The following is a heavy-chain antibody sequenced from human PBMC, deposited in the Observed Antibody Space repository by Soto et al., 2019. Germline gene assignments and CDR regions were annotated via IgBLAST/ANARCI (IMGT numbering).Heavy chain of an antibody. CDR2: INHSGST. D-gene: IGHD1-26*01. V-gene: IGHV4-34*01. J-gene: IGHJ1*01. CDR3: ARALITKWERYVRH. Sequence: SETLSLTCAVYGGSFSGYYWSWIRQPPGKGLEWIGEINHSGSTNYNPSLKSRVTISVDTSKNQFSLKLSSVTAADTAVYYCARALITKWERYVRHWGQGTLVTFSS. CDR1: GGSFSGYY.